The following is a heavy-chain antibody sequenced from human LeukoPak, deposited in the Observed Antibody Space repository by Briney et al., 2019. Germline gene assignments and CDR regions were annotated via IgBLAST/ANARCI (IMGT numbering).Heavy chain of an antibody. CDR1: GFTFSSYA. J-gene: IGHJ4*02. CDR2: ISGSGGST. V-gene: IGHV3-23*01. Sequence: GGSLRLSCAASGFTFSSYAMSWVRQAPGKGLEWVSAISGSGGSTYYADSVKGRFTISRDNSKNTLYLQMNSLRAEDTAVYYCAKLRFLEWLLPHFDYWGQGTLVTVSS. CDR3: AKLRFLEWLLPHFDY. D-gene: IGHD3-3*01.